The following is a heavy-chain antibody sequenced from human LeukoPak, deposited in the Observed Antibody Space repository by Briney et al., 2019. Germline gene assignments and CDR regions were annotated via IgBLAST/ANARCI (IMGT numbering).Heavy chain of an antibody. CDR2: IYSGGST. J-gene: IGHJ4*02. V-gene: IGHV3-53*01. CDR3: ARDIAARN. CDR1: GFTFSSYD. Sequence: GGSLRLSCAASGFTFSSYDMSWVRQAPGKGLEWVSVIYSGGSTYYADSVKGRFTISRDNSKNTLYLQMNSLRAEDTAVYYCARDIAARNWGQGALVTVSS. D-gene: IGHD2-15*01.